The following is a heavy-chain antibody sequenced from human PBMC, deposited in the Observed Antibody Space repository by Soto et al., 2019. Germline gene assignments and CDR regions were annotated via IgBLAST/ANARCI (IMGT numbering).Heavy chain of an antibody. CDR3: ARVVPGAEAWFGP. J-gene: IGHJ5*02. V-gene: IGHV1-18*01. D-gene: IGHD2-2*01. CDR2: ISLYSDGT. Sequence: ASVKGSFKTSGYTFSNYGVSWVRQAPGQPLEWLGWISLYSDGTNYAQKFQGRVSMTTDTSTTTAYMELRSLRSDDTAVYYCARVVPGAEAWFGPWGQGTLVNVSS. CDR1: GYTFSNYG.